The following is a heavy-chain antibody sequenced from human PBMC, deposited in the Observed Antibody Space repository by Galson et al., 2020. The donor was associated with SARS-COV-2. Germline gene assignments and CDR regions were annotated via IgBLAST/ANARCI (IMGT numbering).Heavy chain of an antibody. V-gene: IGHV4-59*01. J-gene: IGHJ4*02. CDR1: GGSINIYY. CDR3: ARLPVVRGVDY. D-gene: IGHD3-10*01. CDR2: LYYGGKT. Sequence: SQTLSLTCTVSGGSINIYYWSWIRQPPGKGLEWIGYLYYGGKTNYNPSLGSRVAISVDTSKSQFSLTLKSVTAADTAVYYCARLPVVRGVDYWGQGILVTVSS.